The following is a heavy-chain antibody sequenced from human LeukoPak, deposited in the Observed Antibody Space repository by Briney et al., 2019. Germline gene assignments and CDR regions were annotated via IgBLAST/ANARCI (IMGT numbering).Heavy chain of an antibody. CDR1: GFTFNNY. CDR2: ITGSGDYT. CDR3: AKDLPGSGWYS. V-gene: IGHV3-23*01. Sequence: PGGSLRLSCAGSGFTFNNYMTWVRQAPGKGLEWVSAITGSGDYTYYADSVKGRLTISRDNSKNTLYLQMNSLRAEDTAIYYCAKDLPGSGWYSWGQGTLVTVSS. J-gene: IGHJ4*02. D-gene: IGHD6-19*01.